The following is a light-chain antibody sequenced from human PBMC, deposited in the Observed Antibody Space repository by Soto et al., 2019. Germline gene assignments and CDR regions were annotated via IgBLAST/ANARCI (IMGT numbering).Light chain of an antibody. CDR3: QQSSSTLIT. J-gene: IGKJ5*01. V-gene: IGKV1-39*01. CDR2: AAS. CDR1: QSISSY. Sequence: DIQMTQSPSSLSASVGDRVSITCRASQSISSYLNWYQQKPGKAPKLLIYAASSLQSGVPSRFSGSGSGTDFTLTISSLQPEDFATYYCQQSSSTLITFGQGTRLEMK.